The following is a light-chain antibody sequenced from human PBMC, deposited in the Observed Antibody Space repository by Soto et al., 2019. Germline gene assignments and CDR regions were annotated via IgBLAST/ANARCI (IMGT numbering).Light chain of an antibody. J-gene: IGLJ3*02. CDR3: SSYAGSNNLV. CDR1: SRDVGGYNY. Sequence: QSVLTQPPSASGSPGQSVTISCTGTSRDVGGYNYVSWYQQHPGKAPKLIISEGSKRPSGVPDRFSGSKSGNAASLSVSGLQADDEADYYCSSYAGSNNLVFGGGTKLTVL. CDR2: EGS. V-gene: IGLV2-8*01.